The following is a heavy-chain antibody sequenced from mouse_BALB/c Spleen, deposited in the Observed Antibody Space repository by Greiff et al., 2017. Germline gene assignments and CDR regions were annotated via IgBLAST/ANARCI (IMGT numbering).Heavy chain of an antibody. V-gene: IGHV3-2*02. J-gene: IGHJ2*01. CDR3: ARSTMPYFDY. CDR2: ISYSGST. Sequence: ESGPGLVKPSQSLSLTCTVTGYSITSDYAWNWIRQFPGNKLEWMGYISYSGSTSYNPSLKSRISITRDTSKNQFFLQLNSVTTEDTATYYCARSTMPYFDYWGQGTTLTVSS. CDR1: GYSITSDYA. D-gene: IGHD2-1*01.